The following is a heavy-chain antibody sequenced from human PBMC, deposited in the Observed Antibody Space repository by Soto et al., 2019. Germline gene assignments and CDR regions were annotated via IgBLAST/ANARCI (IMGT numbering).Heavy chain of an antibody. V-gene: IGHV4-59*01. J-gene: IGHJ3*02. Sequence: PSETLSLTCTVSGGSISSYYWSWIRQPPGKGLEWIGYIYYSGSTNYNPSLKSRVTISVDTSKNQSSLKLSSVTAADTAVYYCARSMVRGVIASLGDDFDIRGQGKMVTVSS. D-gene: IGHD3-10*01. CDR1: GGSISSYY. CDR2: IYYSGST. CDR3: ARSMVRGVIASLGDDFDI.